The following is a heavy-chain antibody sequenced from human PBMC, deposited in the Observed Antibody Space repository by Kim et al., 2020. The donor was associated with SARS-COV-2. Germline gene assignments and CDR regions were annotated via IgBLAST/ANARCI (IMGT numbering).Heavy chain of an antibody. CDR3: ARGMFGEFPSDY. D-gene: IGHD3-10*02. J-gene: IGHJ4*02. CDR1: GGSISSSSYY. CDR2: IYYSGST. Sequence: SETLSLTCTVSGGSISSSSYYWGWIRQPPGKGLEWIGSIYYSGSTYYNPSLKSRVTISVDTSKNQFSLKLSSVTAADTAVYYCARGMFGEFPSDYWGQGTLVTVSS. V-gene: IGHV4-39*07.